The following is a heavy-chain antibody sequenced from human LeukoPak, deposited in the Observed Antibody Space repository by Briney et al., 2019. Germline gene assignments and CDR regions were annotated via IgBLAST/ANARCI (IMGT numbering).Heavy chain of an antibody. V-gene: IGHV4-59*08. D-gene: IGHD1-26*01. CDR1: GGSISSYY. CDR3: ARLGSQGIDY. Sequence: SETXSLTCTVSGGSISSYYWSWIRQPPGKGLEWIGYIYYSGSTNYNPSLKGRVTISVDTSKNQFSLKLSSVTAADTAVYYCARLGSQGIDYWGQGTLVTVSS. CDR2: IYYSGST. J-gene: IGHJ4*02.